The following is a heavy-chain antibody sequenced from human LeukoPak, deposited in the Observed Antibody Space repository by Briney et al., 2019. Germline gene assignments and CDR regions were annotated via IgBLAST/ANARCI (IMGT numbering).Heavy chain of an antibody. CDR1: GFTFSSYG. Sequence: GRSLRLSCAASGFTFSSYGMHWVRQAPGKGLEWVAVISYDGSNKYYADSVKGRFTISRDNSKNTLYLQMNSLRAEDTAVYYCAKDVPYDILTGYPITGFFDYWGQGTLVTVSS. CDR2: ISYDGSNK. CDR3: AKDVPYDILTGYPITGFFDY. D-gene: IGHD3-9*01. J-gene: IGHJ4*02. V-gene: IGHV3-30*18.